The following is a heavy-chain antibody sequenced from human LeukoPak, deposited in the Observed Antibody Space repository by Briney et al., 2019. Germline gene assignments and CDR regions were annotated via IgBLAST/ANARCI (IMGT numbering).Heavy chain of an antibody. Sequence: KPSETLSLTCTVSGGSISSYYWSWIRQPPGKGLEWIGYIYYSGSTNYNPSLKSRVTISVDTSKNQFSLKLSSVTAADTAVYYCASTYYFDDSGYSRFDYWGQGTLVTVSS. CDR1: GGSISSYY. CDR3: ASTYYFDDSGYSRFDY. D-gene: IGHD3-22*01. J-gene: IGHJ4*02. V-gene: IGHV4-59*08. CDR2: IYYSGST.